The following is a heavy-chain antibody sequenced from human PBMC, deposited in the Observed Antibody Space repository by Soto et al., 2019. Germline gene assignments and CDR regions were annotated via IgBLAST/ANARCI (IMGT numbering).Heavy chain of an antibody. Sequence: GESLKISCKGSGYSFASHWVAWVRQMPEKGLEWIGTIYPGDSDTKYSSAFRGHVTISADTSVSTAYLQWRSLEATDSAIYYCARYSGSYWHYLDFWGQGTLVTV. J-gene: IGHJ4*02. CDR3: ARYSGSYWHYLDF. V-gene: IGHV5-51*01. CDR1: GYSFASHW. CDR2: IYPGDSDT. D-gene: IGHD1-26*01.